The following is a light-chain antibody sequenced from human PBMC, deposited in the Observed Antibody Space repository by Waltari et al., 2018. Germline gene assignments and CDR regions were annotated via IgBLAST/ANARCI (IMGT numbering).Light chain of an antibody. CDR2: KAS. CDR3: QQYKSYSQT. Sequence: DIQMTPSPSTLAASVGDRVTITCRASQSISTSLAWYQQKPGKAPKILIYKASTLDSGVPSRFSGSGSGTEFTLTISSLQPDDFATYHCQQYKSYSQTFGQGTKVEIK. J-gene: IGKJ1*01. V-gene: IGKV1-5*03. CDR1: QSISTS.